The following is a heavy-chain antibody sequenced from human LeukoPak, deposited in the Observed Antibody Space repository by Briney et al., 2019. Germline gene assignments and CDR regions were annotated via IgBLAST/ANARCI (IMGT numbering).Heavy chain of an antibody. V-gene: IGHV5-51*01. CDR2: IYPSDSDI. J-gene: IGHJ4*02. Sequence: GESLKISCKGSGYSFTSYWIGGVRQMPGKGLEGMGIIYPSDSDIRYSPSFQGQVTISADKSISTAYLQWSSLKASDTAMYYCARSSSGYSSLDYWGQGTLVTVSS. D-gene: IGHD3-22*01. CDR3: ARSSSGYSSLDY. CDR1: GYSFTSYW.